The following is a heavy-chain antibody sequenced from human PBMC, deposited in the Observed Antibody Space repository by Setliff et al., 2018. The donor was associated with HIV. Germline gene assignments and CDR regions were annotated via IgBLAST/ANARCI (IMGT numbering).Heavy chain of an antibody. V-gene: IGHV4-39*07. Sequence: SETLSLTCTVSGGSISSGDYYWTWTRQPPGKGLEWIGEIYHSGSTHYNPSLQSRVTISVDKSKSQFSLKLNSVTAADTAVYYCGGNGYYSIDYWGQGTLVTVSS. D-gene: IGHD3-22*01. CDR1: GGSISSGDYY. J-gene: IGHJ4*02. CDR3: GGNGYYSIDY. CDR2: IYHSGST.